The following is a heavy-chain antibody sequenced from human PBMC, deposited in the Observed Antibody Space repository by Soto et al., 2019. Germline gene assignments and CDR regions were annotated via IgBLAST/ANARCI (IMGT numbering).Heavy chain of an antibody. CDR2: IYYMGGS. CDR3: ARHGGITMIRGVLSVFDI. CDR1: GCSVPSDS. V-gene: IGHV4-59*08. Sequence: LSDTLSLTCPVSGCSVPSDSWSWIRQPPGKGLQWIGYIYYMGGSYYDPSLKSRVTISVDMSRNQFSLKLNSVTAEDTAVYFCARHGGITMIRGVLSVFDIWGQGTKVTVS. J-gene: IGHJ3*02. D-gene: IGHD3-10*01.